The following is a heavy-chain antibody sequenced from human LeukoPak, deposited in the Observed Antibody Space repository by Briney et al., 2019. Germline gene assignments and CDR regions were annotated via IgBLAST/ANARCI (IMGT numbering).Heavy chain of an antibody. CDR2: ISSGDNIM. D-gene: IGHD2-21*02. CDR3: ARRVTPDY. Sequence: GGSLRPSCAASGFTFSTYELNWVRQAPGKGLEWVSYISSGDNIMFYADSVKGRFIISRDNAKDSLYLQMNSLRAEDTAVYYCARRVTPDYWGQGTLVTVSS. V-gene: IGHV3-48*03. CDR1: GFTFSTYE. J-gene: IGHJ4*02.